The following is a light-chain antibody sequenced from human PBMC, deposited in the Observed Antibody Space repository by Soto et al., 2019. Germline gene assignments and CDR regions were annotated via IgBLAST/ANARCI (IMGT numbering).Light chain of an antibody. CDR3: QSYDSSLSGYV. CDR1: SSNIGAGYD. V-gene: IGLV1-40*01. J-gene: IGLJ1*01. CDR2: GNS. Sequence: QSVLTQPPSVSGAPGQRVTISGTGSSSNIGAGYDVHWYQQLPGTAPKLLIYGNSNRPSGVPDRFSGSKSGTSASLAITGLQAEDEADYYCQSYDSSLSGYVFGTGTKATV.